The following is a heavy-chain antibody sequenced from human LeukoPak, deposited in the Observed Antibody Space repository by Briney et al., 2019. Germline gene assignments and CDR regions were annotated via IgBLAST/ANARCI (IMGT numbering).Heavy chain of an antibody. CDR1: GGTFSRYG. CDR2: IIPIFGTV. D-gene: IGHD3-10*01. Sequence: SVKVSCKASGGTFSRYGFSWVRQAPGQGLEWMGGIIPIFGTVNYAQKFQGRVTITADESTSTTYMELSSLRSEDTAVYYCARRGAFSLFDYWGQGTLVTVSS. CDR3: ARRGAFSLFDY. V-gene: IGHV1-69*01. J-gene: IGHJ4*02.